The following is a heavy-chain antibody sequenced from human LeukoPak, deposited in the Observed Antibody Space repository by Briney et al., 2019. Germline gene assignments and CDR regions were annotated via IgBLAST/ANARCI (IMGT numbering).Heavy chain of an antibody. D-gene: IGHD6-19*01. J-gene: IGHJ5*02. CDR2: IYHSGST. CDR3: ARVYSSDNWFDP. CDR1: GGSISSTNW. Sequence: PSETLSLTCAVSGGSISSTNWWSWVRQPPGKGLEWIGEIYHSGSTNYNPSLKSRVTISVDKSKNQLSLKLRSVTAADTAVYYCARVYSSDNWFDPWGQGTLVTVSS. V-gene: IGHV4-4*02.